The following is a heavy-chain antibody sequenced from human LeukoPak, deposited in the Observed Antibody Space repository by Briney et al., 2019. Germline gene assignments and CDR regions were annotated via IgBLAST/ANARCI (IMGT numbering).Heavy chain of an antibody. Sequence: GGSLRLSCAASGFTFSSYSMNWVRQAPGKGLEWVSSISSSSSYIYYADSVKGRFTISRDNAKNSLYLQMNSLRAEDTAVYYCARGSQITIFGVVQADYWGQGTLVTVSS. CDR2: ISSSSSYI. CDR1: GFTFSSYS. D-gene: IGHD3-3*01. CDR3: ARGSQITIFGVVQADY. J-gene: IGHJ4*02. V-gene: IGHV3-21*01.